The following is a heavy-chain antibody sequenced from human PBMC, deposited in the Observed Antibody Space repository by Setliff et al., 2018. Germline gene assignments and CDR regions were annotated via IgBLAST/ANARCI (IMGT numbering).Heavy chain of an antibody. D-gene: IGHD2-21*02. J-gene: IGHJ4*02. CDR2: FDPEDGET. Sequence: GASVKVSCKVSGYTLTELSMHWVRQAPGKGLEWMGGFDPEDGETIYAQKFQGRVTMTEDTSTDTAYMELRSLRSDDTAVYYCARDFWAYCGGDCSVFDYWGQGTLVTVSS. V-gene: IGHV1-24*01. CDR1: GYTLTELS. CDR3: ARDFWAYCGGDCSVFDY.